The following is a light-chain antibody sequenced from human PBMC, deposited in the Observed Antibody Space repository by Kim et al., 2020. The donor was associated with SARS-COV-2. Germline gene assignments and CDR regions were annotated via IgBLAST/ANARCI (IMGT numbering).Light chain of an antibody. J-gene: IGKJ4*01. CDR2: DEA. Sequence: PRERTAHPCGRRRSGIGYLAWYQQKPGGEPSLLIYDEANRGTASTARVSSGGAGANYTLTISSLEAEDFAVYYWKQRSNWRPRLTFGGGTKVDIK. CDR3: KQRSNWRPRLT. CDR1: RSGIGY. V-gene: IGKV3-11*01.